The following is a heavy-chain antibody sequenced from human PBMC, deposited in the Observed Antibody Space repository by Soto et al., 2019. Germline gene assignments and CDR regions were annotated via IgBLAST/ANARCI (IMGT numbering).Heavy chain of an antibody. CDR2: MNSISSYI. D-gene: IGHD4-17*01. V-gene: IGHV3-21*04. CDR3: AKCSYGDYADSRFDP. CDR1: GVAFSGYS. J-gene: IGHJ5*02. Sequence: PGGSVRLSCAASGVAFSGYSMKWVRQAPGKGLEWVSAMNSISSYIYYADSVRGRFTISRDSAKNSLYLQMNSLRAEDTAVYYCAKCSYGDYADSRFDPWGQGTLVTVSS.